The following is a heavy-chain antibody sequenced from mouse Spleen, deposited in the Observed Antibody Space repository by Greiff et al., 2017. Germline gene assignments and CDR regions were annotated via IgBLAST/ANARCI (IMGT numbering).Heavy chain of an antibody. Sequence: VQLQQSGGGLVKPGGSLKLSCAASGFTFSDYGMHWVRQAPEKGLEWVAYISSGSSTIYYADTVKGRFTISRDNAKNTLFLQMTSLRSEDTAMYYCARDKLGRFAYWGQGTLVTVSA. CDR1: GFTFSDYG. V-gene: IGHV5-17*01. J-gene: IGHJ3*01. CDR3: ARDKLGRFAY. D-gene: IGHD4-1*01. CDR2: ISSGSSTI.